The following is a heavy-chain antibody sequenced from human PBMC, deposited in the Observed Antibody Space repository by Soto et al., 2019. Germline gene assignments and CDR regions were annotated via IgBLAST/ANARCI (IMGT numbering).Heavy chain of an antibody. J-gene: IGHJ6*02. Sequence: SVKVSCKASGGTFSSCAISWVRQAPGQGLEWMGGIIPIFGTANYAQKFQGRVTITADESTSTAYMELSSLRSEDTAVYYCASSGYSSGWAGYYYYGMDVWGQGTTVTV. CDR2: IIPIFGTA. D-gene: IGHD6-19*01. CDR1: GGTFSSCA. V-gene: IGHV1-69*13. CDR3: ASSGYSSGWAGYYYYGMDV.